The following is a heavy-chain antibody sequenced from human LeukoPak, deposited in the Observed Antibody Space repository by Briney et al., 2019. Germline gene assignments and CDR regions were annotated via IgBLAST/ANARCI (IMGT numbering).Heavy chain of an antibody. CDR1: GGSISSYY. Sequence: SETLSLTCTVSGGSISSYYWNWIRQLPGKGLEWIGYIYYSGSTNYNPSLKSRVTISVDTSKNQFSLKLSSVTAADTAVYYCARGHNRVATTYWGQGTLVTVSS. CDR2: IYYSGST. V-gene: IGHV4-59*01. CDR3: ARGHNRVATTY. J-gene: IGHJ4*02. D-gene: IGHD5-12*01.